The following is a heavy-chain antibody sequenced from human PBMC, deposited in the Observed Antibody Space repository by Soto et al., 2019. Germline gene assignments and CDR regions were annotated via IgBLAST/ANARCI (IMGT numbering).Heavy chain of an antibody. CDR1: GGSISSGDYY. CDR2: IYYSGST. V-gene: IGHV4-30-4*01. D-gene: IGHD3-22*01. J-gene: IGHJ4*02. CDR3: ARVGGNYYDSSDYIEGDY. Sequence: SETLSLTCTVSGGSISSGDYYWSWIRRPPGKGLEWIGYIYYSGSTYYNPSLKSRVTISVDTSKNQFSLKLSSVTAADTAVYYCARVGGNYYDSSDYIEGDYWGQGTLVTVSS.